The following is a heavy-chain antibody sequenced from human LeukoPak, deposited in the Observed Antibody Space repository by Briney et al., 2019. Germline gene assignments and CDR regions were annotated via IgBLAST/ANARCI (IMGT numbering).Heavy chain of an antibody. V-gene: IGHV3-30*18. Sequence: PGGSLRLSCAASGFTFSSYGMHWVRQAPGKGLEWAAVISYDGSNKYYADSVKGRFTISRDNSKNTLYLQMNSLRAEDTAVYYCAKDRDSSGLNWFDPWGQGTLVTVSS. CDR2: ISYDGSNK. J-gene: IGHJ5*02. CDR3: AKDRDSSGLNWFDP. D-gene: IGHD6-19*01. CDR1: GFTFSSYG.